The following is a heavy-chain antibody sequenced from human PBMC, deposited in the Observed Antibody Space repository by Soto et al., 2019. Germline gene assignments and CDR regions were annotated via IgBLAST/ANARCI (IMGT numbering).Heavy chain of an antibody. J-gene: IGHJ5*02. CDR1: GGSFSGYY. CDR3: ARGLVVPAAMPVASFDP. Sequence: SETLSLTCAVYGGSFSGYYWSWIRQPPGKGLEWIGEINHSGSTNYNPSLKSRVTISVDTSKNQFSLKLSSVTAADTAVYYCARGLVVPAAMPVASFDPWGQGTLVTVSS. V-gene: IGHV4-34*01. CDR2: INHSGST. D-gene: IGHD2-2*01.